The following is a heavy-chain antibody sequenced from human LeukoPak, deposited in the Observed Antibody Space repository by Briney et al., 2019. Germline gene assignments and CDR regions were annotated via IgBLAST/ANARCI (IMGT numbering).Heavy chain of an antibody. CDR1: GFTLGTYW. CDR2: IKEDGSER. J-gene: IGHJ4*02. Sequence: GGSLRLSCAASGFTLGTYWMSWVRQAPGKGLEWVANIKEDGSERYHVDSVKGRFTISRVNAKNSLYLQMNSLRAEDTAVYYCVRGYDSTGYYGDDFWGQGTLVTVSS. V-gene: IGHV3-7*04. D-gene: IGHD3-22*01. CDR3: VRGYDSTGYYGDDF.